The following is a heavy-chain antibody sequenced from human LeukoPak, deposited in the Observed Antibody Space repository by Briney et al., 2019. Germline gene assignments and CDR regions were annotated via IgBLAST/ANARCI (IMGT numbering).Heavy chain of an antibody. CDR3: VRDGGTDWYDP. CDR2: IKQDGSEK. Sequence: GGSLRLSCAASGFSVSDYWMTWVRQAPGKGLEWVANIKQDGSEKTYVDSVKGRFTISRDNAKNSLYLQMNSLRVEVTAMYYCVRDGGTDWYDPWGQGTLVTVFS. D-gene: IGHD3-16*01. V-gene: IGHV3-7*01. J-gene: IGHJ5*02. CDR1: GFSVSDYW.